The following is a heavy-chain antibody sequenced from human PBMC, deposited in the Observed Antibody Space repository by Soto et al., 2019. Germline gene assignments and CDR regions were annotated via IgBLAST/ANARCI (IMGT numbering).Heavy chain of an antibody. CDR3: ARCTVDIIVTGGWCHWFDP. J-gene: IGHJ5*02. CDR1: GFTFSNYA. Sequence: EVQLLESGGGWVQPGGSLRLSCAASGFTFSNYAMSWVRQAPGKGLEWVSAVSRSGGTTYYADSVRGRFTISRDNSKNTLYVQINSLRAEDTAIYCGARCTVDIIVTGGWCHWFDPWGQGTLVTVSS. CDR2: VSRSGGTT. D-gene: IGHD6-19*01. V-gene: IGHV3-23*01.